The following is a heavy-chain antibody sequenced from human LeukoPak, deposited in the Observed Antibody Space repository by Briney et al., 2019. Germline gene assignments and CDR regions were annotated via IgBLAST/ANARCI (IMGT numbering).Heavy chain of an antibody. V-gene: IGHV3-7*01. CDR1: GFTFSTYW. CDR3: ACTGGYSYGTFDY. Sequence: GGSLRLSCAASGFTFSTYWMNWVRQAPGKGLEWVANIKPDGSDMYYVDSVKGRFTVSRDNARNSLYLQMNSLRAEDTAVYYCACTGGYSYGTFDYWGQGTLVTVSS. J-gene: IGHJ4*02. D-gene: IGHD5-18*01. CDR2: IKPDGSDM.